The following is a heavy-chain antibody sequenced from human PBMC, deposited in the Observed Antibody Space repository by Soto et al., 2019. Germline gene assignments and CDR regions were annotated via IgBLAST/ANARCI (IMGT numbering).Heavy chain of an antibody. Sequence: QVQLVQSGTEVKKPGASVKVSCKASGYTFTGHYMHWVRQAPGQGLEWMGWINPNSGGTNYAQKFQGRVTMTRDTSISTAYMELSRLRSDDTDVYYCAREDIVVAPVVIAVRAFDVWGQGTMVTVSS. D-gene: IGHD2-2*02. V-gene: IGHV1-2*02. CDR3: AREDIVVAPVVIAVRAFDV. CDR1: GYTFTGHY. J-gene: IGHJ3*01. CDR2: INPNSGGT.